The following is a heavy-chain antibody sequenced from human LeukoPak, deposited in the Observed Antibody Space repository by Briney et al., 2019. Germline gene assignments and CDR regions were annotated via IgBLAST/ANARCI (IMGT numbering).Heavy chain of an antibody. Sequence: ASVKVSCKASGYTFTSYGISWVRQAPGQGLEWMGWISAYNGNTNYAQKLQGRVTTTTDTSTSTAYMELRSLRSDDTAVYYCAREYRPAAATGYNWFDPWGQGTLVTVSS. J-gene: IGHJ5*02. D-gene: IGHD2-2*01. CDR2: ISAYNGNT. V-gene: IGHV1-18*04. CDR3: AREYRPAAATGYNWFDP. CDR1: GYTFTSYG.